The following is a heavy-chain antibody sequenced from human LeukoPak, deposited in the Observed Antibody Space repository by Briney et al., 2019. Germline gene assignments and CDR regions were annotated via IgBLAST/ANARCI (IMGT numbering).Heavy chain of an antibody. D-gene: IGHD3-3*01. CDR3: ARVYDVWSGYYRDY. J-gene: IGHJ4*02. Sequence: GGSLRLSCAASGFIFSNYWLSWVRQAPGKGLEWVANIKQDGGERYYVDSVKGRFIVSRDNAKNSLYLQMNSLRAEDTAVYYCARVYDVWSGYYRDYWGQGTLVTVSS. CDR2: IKQDGGER. V-gene: IGHV3-7*04. CDR1: GFIFSNYW.